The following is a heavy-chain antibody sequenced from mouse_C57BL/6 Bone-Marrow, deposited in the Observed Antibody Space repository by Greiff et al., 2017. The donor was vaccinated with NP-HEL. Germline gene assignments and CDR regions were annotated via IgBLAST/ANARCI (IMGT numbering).Heavy chain of an antibody. V-gene: IGHV1-82*01. Sequence: VKLQQSGPELVKPGASVKISCKASGYAFSSSWMNWVKQRPGKGLEWIGRIYPGDGDTNYNGKFKGKATLTADKSSSTAYMQLSSLTSEDSAVYFCARGDGSSYSYWYFDVWGTGTTVTVSS. D-gene: IGHD1-1*01. CDR1: GYAFSSSW. CDR3: ARGDGSSYSYWYFDV. CDR2: IYPGDGDT. J-gene: IGHJ1*03.